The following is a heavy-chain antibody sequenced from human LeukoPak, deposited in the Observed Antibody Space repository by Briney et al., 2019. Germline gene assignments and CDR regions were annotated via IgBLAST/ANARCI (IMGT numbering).Heavy chain of an antibody. CDR3: ARVTSGSYQLDY. CDR2: INPNTGGT. Sequence: AASVKVSCKASGYTFISYGISWVRQAPGQGLEWMGWINPNTGGTNYAQKFQGRVTMTRDTSISTAYMELNSLKSDDAAIYYCARVTSGSYQLDYWGQGTLVTVSS. CDR1: GYTFISYG. V-gene: IGHV1-2*02. D-gene: IGHD3-10*01. J-gene: IGHJ4*02.